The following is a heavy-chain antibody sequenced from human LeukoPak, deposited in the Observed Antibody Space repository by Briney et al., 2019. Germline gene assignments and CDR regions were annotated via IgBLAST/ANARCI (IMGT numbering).Heavy chain of an antibody. CDR1: GFTFSSYA. CDR3: AKTTVVTGYWYFDL. J-gene: IGHJ2*01. V-gene: IGHV3-23*01. Sequence: PTGGSLRLSCAASGFTFSSYAMSWVRQAPGKGLEWVSSISSSGANTYYADSVKGRFTISRDNSKNTLYLQMNSLRDEDTAVYYCAKTTVVTGYWYFDLWGRGTLVTVSS. CDR2: ISSSGANT. D-gene: IGHD4-23*01.